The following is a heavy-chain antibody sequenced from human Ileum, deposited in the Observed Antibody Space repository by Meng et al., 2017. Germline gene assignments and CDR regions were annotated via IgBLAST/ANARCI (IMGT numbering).Heavy chain of an antibody. D-gene: IGHD2-21*02. CDR1: GSTFRNYW. CDR3: ARFAFYPAITAYFHDVFDI. V-gene: IGHV3-7*01. J-gene: IGHJ3*02. CDR2: IKQDGTEI. Sequence: GGSLRLSCAASGSTFRNYWMSWVRQAPGKGLEWVANIKQDGTEIHYLDSVKGRFTVSRDNADNSLYLQMNSLRAEDTALYYCARFAFYPAITAYFHDVFDIWGQGTMVTVSS.